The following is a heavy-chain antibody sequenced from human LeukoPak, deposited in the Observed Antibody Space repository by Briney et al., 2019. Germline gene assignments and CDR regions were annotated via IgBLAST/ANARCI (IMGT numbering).Heavy chain of an antibody. D-gene: IGHD2-2*01. Sequence: GESLKISCQASGYTFTNHWVAWVPQVPGKGLEWLGIVNPYDADTRYGPSFEGQVTISADKSINTAFLQWRSLKASDTAIYFCARGTGGYQYDYWGQGIRVIVSS. CDR1: GYTFTNHW. CDR2: VNPYDADT. V-gene: IGHV5-51*01. J-gene: IGHJ4*02. CDR3: ARGTGGYQYDY.